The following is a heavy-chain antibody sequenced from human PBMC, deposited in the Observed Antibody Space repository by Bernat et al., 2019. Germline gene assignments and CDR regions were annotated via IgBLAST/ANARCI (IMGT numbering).Heavy chain of an antibody. J-gene: IGHJ1*01. CDR2: IKSKTDGGTT. CDR1: GFTFSNAW. CDR3: TSHQH. V-gene: IGHV3-15*01. Sequence: EVQLVESGGGLVKPGGSLRLSCAASGFTFSNAWMSWVRQAPGKGLEWVGHIKSKTDGGTTDYAAPVKSRFTISRDDSKNTLYLQMNSLKTEDTAVYYCTSHQHWGQGTLVTVSS.